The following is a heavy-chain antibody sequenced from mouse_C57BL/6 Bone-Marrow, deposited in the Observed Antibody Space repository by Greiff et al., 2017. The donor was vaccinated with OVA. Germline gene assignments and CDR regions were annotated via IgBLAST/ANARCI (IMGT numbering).Heavy chain of an antibody. J-gene: IGHJ4*01. CDR2: IHPNRGST. CDR1: GYTFTSYW. V-gene: IGHV1-64*01. Sequence: QFQLQQPGAELVKPGASVKLSCKASGYTFTSYWMHLVQPSPGQGLECIGMIHPNRGSTHYTEKFKSKATLTVDKPSSTAYMQLSSLTSEDSAVYYCARGGACYYYAMDYWGQGTSVTVSS. CDR3: ARGGACYYYAMDY.